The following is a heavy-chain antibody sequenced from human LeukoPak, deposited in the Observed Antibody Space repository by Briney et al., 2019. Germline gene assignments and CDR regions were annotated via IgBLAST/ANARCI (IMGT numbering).Heavy chain of an antibody. Sequence: ASVKVSCKASGGTFSSYAISWVRQAPGQGLEWMGGIIPIFGTANYAQKFQGRVTITADESTSTAYMELSSLRSEDTAVYYCARDRSYSNSMDVWGQGTTVTVSS. D-gene: IGHD4-11*01. J-gene: IGHJ6*02. V-gene: IGHV1-69*01. CDR2: IIPIFGTA. CDR1: GGTFSSYA. CDR3: ARDRSYSNSMDV.